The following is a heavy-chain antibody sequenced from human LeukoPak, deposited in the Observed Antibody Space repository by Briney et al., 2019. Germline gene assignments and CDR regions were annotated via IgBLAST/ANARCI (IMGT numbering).Heavy chain of an antibody. CDR3: ARERVEQQLVLRYSYYYMDV. D-gene: IGHD6-13*01. CDR1: GFSFSSYS. CDR2: IDSTSSYI. V-gene: IGHV3-21*01. J-gene: IGHJ6*03. Sequence: PGGSLRLSCAASGFSFSSYSMNWVRQAPGKGLEWVSSIDSTSSYIYYADSVKGRFTISRDNAKSSLYLQMNSLRAEDAAVYYCARERVEQQLVLRYSYYYMDVWGKGTTVTVSS.